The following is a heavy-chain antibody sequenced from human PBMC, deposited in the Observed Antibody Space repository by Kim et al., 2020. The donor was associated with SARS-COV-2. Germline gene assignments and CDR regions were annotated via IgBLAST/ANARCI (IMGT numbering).Heavy chain of an antibody. Sequence: RFTISRDNSKNTLYLQMNSLRAEDTAVYYCAKRFCLGGLKPDYYYYGMDVWGQGTTVPVSS. CDR3: AKRFCLGGLKPDYYYYGMDV. V-gene: IGHV3-30*02. J-gene: IGHJ6*02. D-gene: IGHD3-9*01.